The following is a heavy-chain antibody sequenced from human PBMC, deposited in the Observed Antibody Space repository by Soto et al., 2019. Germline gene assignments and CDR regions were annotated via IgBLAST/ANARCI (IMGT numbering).Heavy chain of an antibody. J-gene: IGHJ4*02. CDR2: ISDGGST. CDR1: GGSIYTYY. V-gene: IGHV4-59*01. D-gene: IGHD3-22*01. Sequence: PSETLSLTCNVSGGSIYTYYWNWIRQSPGKGLEWIGYISDGGSTNYNPSLKSRVTISVDTSKNQFSLKLSSVTAADTAVYYCARDRVIAYYDSSGSPSGFDYWGQGTLVTISS. CDR3: ARDRVIAYYDSSGSPSGFDY.